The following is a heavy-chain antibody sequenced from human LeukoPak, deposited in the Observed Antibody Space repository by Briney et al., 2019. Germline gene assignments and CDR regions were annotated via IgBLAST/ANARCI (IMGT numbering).Heavy chain of an antibody. CDR2: IYPGDSDT. V-gene: IGHV5-51*01. D-gene: IGHD5-24*01. CDR3: ASGRDGYPFYFDD. Sequence: GESLKISFKGSGYSFNSYWIDWVRQIPGKGLEWMVIIYPGDSDTRYSPSVQGQVTTSADKSISTAYLQWSSLKGSDTAMYYCASGRDGYPFYFDDWGQGTLVTVSS. J-gene: IGHJ4*02. CDR1: GYSFNSYW.